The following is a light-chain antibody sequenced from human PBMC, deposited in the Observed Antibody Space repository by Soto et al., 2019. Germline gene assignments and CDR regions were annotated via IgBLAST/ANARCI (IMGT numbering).Light chain of an antibody. Sequence: QSVLTQPASVSGSPGQSITISCTGTSSDVGDCNCVSWYQQHPGKAPKLMIYDVSNRPSGVSNRFSGSKSGNTASLTISGHQAEDEADYYCSSYTSSSTWMFGGGTQLTVL. CDR3: SSYTSSSTWM. CDR2: DVS. CDR1: SSDVGDCNC. J-gene: IGLJ3*02. V-gene: IGLV2-14*03.